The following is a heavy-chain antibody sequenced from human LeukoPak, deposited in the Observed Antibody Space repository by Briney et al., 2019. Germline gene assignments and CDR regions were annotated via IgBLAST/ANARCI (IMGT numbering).Heavy chain of an antibody. CDR2: IYYSGST. V-gene: IGHV4-39*01. D-gene: IGHD1-14*01. CDR1: GGSISSTNYY. CDR3: ARRYGFPRGKFFDY. J-gene: IGHJ4*02. Sequence: PSETLSLTCTVSGGSISSTNYYWAWIRQPPGKGLEWIGSIYYSGSTYYNPSLKSRVTISVDTSKNQFSLKLSSVAAADTAVYYCARRYGFPRGKFFDYRGQGTLVTVSS.